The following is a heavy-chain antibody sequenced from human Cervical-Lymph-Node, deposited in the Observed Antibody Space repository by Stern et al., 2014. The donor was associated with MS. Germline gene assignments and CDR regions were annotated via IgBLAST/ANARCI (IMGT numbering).Heavy chain of an antibody. V-gene: IGHV3-30-3*01. D-gene: IGHD6-19*01. Sequence: MQLVESGGGVVQPGRSLRLSCAASGFTFDNDPMHWVRQPPGKGMEWVTFISYAGSSEDYADSVKGRFTISRDNSKNTLYLQLNSLRAEDTAVYYCARGGRGSGLDYWGQGTLVTVSS. CDR3: ARGGRGSGLDY. CDR1: GFTFDNDP. CDR2: ISYAGSSE. J-gene: IGHJ4*02.